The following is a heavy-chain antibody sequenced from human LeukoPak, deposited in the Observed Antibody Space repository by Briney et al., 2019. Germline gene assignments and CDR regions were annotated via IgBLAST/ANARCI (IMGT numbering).Heavy chain of an antibody. D-gene: IGHD6-19*01. V-gene: IGHV3-23*01. CDR3: AKDAAYSSGWRAGDY. CDR1: GFTFSNYA. CDR2: ISGSGGST. Sequence: PGGSLRLSCAASGFTFSNYAMSWVRQAPGKGLEWVSAISGSGGSTYYADSVKGRFTISRDNSKNTLCLQMNSLRAEDTAVYYCAKDAAYSSGWRAGDYWGQGTLVTVSS. J-gene: IGHJ4*02.